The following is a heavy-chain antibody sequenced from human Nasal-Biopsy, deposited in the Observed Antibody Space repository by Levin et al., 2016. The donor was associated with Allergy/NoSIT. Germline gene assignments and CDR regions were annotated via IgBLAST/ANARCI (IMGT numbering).Heavy chain of an antibody. CDR2: IGSSSIYT. D-gene: IGHD5-12*01. J-gene: IGHJ4*02. V-gene: IGHV3-11*05. Sequence: GESLKISCSASGFIFSDYYMSWIRQAPGKGLEWIAYIGSSSIYTNYADSVKGRFTITRDDAERSVYLQMNRLRDEDTAVYYCARGLRVATDVYEYWGQGTPVTVSS. CDR3: ARGLRVATDVYEY. CDR1: GFIFSDYY.